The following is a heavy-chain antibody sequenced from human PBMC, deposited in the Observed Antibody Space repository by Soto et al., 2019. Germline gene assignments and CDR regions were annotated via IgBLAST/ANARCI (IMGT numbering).Heavy chain of an antibody. CDR3: ARGPEVIVATIYYYYYGMDV. CDR1: GFTFSSYA. J-gene: IGHJ6*02. V-gene: IGHV3-30-3*01. D-gene: IGHD5-12*01. Sequence: GGSLRLSCAASGFTFSSYAMHWVRQAPGKGLEWVAVISYDGSNKYYADSVKGRFTISRDNSKNKLYLQMNSLRAADTAVYYCARGPEVIVATIYYYYYGMDVWGQGTTVTVSS. CDR2: ISYDGSNK.